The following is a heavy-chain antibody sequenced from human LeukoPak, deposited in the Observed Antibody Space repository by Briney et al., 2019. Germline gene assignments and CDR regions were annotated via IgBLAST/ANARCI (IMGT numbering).Heavy chain of an antibody. Sequence: SETLSLTCTVSGGSISSSVYYWGWIRQPPGKGLEWIGSVYYSGSTRGTTYYNTSLESRVTISVDTSQSQFSLKLSSVTAADTAVYYCARHGGRYNWSPSDWGQGTLVTVSS. CDR1: GGSISSSVYY. V-gene: IGHV4-39*01. CDR2: VYYSGSTRGTT. D-gene: IGHD1-20*01. J-gene: IGHJ4*02. CDR3: ARHGGRYNWSPSD.